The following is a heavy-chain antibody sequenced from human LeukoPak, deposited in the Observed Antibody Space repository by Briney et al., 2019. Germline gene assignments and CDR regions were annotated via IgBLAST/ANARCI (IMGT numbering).Heavy chain of an antibody. V-gene: IGHV4-61*02. J-gene: IGHJ4*02. CDR3: ARGGSITIFAVVPVDY. CDR2: IYTSGST. Sequence: SETLSLTCTVSGGSISSGSYYWSWIRQPAGKGLEWIGRIYTSGSTNYNPSLKSRVTISVDTSKNQFSLKLSSVTAADTAVYYCARGGSITIFAVVPVDYWGQGTLVTVSS. CDR1: GGSISSGSYY. D-gene: IGHD3-3*01.